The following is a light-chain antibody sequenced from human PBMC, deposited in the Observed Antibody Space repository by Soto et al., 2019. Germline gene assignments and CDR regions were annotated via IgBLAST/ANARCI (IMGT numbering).Light chain of an antibody. J-gene: IGKJ4*01. Sequence: DIQMTQSPSSLSASVGDRVTITCRASQSISSHLNWYQQRPGKAPNLLIYAASNLQSGVPSRFSGSGSWAAFTLTISSLQPEDIATYYCQQSDNTPLTFGGGPKLEIK. V-gene: IGKV1-39*01. CDR3: QQSDNTPLT. CDR1: QSISSH. CDR2: AAS.